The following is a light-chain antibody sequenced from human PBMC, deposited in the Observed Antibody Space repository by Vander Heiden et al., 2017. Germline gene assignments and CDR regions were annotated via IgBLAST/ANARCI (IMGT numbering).Light chain of an antibody. J-gene: IGKJ4*01. V-gene: IGKV1-9*01. CDR1: QGINSY. Sequence: DIQLTQSPSFLSASVGDRVSIACRASQGINSYLAWYQQKPGKAPKLLIYYASTLQSGVPSRFSGSGSGTEFTLTISSLQPEDFASYYCQQVRSYPFTFGGGTKVEIK. CDR2: YAS. CDR3: QQVRSYPFT.